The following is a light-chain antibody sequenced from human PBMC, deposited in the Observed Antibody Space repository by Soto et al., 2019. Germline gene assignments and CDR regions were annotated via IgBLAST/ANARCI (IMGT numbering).Light chain of an antibody. CDR1: QGISTY. CDR3: EQLNSYPWT. CDR2: AAS. V-gene: IGKV1-9*01. J-gene: IGKJ1*01. Sequence: DIQLTQSPSFLSASVGDRVTITCRASQGISTYLAWYQQKPGKAPKLLIYAASTLQSGVPSRFSGSGSGTEFTLTISSLQPGDFATYYCEQLNSYPWTFGQGTKVEIK.